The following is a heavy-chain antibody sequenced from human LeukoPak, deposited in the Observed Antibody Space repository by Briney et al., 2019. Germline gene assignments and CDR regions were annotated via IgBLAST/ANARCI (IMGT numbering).Heavy chain of an antibody. Sequence: PGGSLRLSCAASGFTFSSYSMNWVRQAPGKGLEWVSYISSSSSTIYYADSVKGRFTNSRDNAKNSLYLQMNSLRAEDTAVYYCARAYYDTANWFDPWGQGTLVTVSS. D-gene: IGHD3-22*01. CDR1: GFTFSSYS. V-gene: IGHV3-48*01. CDR3: ARAYYDTANWFDP. J-gene: IGHJ5*02. CDR2: ISSSSSTI.